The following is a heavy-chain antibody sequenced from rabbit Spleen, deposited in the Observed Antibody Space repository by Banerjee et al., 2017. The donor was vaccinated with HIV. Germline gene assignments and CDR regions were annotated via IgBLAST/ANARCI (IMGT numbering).Heavy chain of an antibody. J-gene: IGHJ6*01. CDR1: GFSFSSSDY. CDR2: IAGSSSGFT. V-gene: IGHV1S40*01. CDR3: ARGIPYGYAGDTYPPYAMDL. Sequence: QSLEESGGDLVKPGASLTLTCTASGFSFSSSDYICWVRQAPGKGLEWISCIAGSSSGFTYSATWAKGRVTISKASSTTVTLQMTSLTAADTATYFCARGIPYGYAGDTYPPYAMDLWGPGTLVTVS. D-gene: IGHD6-1*01.